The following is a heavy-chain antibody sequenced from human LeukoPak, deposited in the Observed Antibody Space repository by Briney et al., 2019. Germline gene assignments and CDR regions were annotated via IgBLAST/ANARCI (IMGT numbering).Heavy chain of an antibody. Sequence: GGSLRLSCAASGFTFSSYGMHWVRQAPGKGLEWVAFIRYDGSNKYYADSVKGRFTISRDNSKNTLYLQMNSLRAEDTAVYYCAKDPGIAVAGTRFDYWGQGTLATVSS. CDR1: GFTFSSYG. J-gene: IGHJ4*02. D-gene: IGHD6-19*01. V-gene: IGHV3-30*02. CDR3: AKDPGIAVAGTRFDY. CDR2: IRYDGSNK.